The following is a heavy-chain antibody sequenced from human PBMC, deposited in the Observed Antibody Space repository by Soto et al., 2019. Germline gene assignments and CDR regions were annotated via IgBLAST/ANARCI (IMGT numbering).Heavy chain of an antibody. CDR1: GFTFSSYG. D-gene: IGHD1-26*01. J-gene: IGHJ4*02. Sequence: QVQLVESGGGVVQPGRSLRLSCAASGFTFSSYGIHWVRQAPGKGLEWVAVISYDGSNKYYADSVKGRFTISRDNSKNTLYLQMNSLRAEDTAVYYCAKWMGAFDYWGQGTLVTVSS. V-gene: IGHV3-30*18. CDR2: ISYDGSNK. CDR3: AKWMGAFDY.